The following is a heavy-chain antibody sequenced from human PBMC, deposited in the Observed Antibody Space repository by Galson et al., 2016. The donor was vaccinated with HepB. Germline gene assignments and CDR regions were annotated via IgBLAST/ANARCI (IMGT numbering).Heavy chain of an antibody. J-gene: IGHJ4*02. CDR2: AFYSGIT. CDR1: GVSISSYY. CDR3: ARGYGPGSSGFDS. Sequence: LSLTCTVSGVSISSYYWSWFRQPPEKGLEWIGYAFYSGITNYNPSLKSRVTISIDTSKNQFSLRLSSVTAADTAVYYCARGYGPGSSGFDSWGQGTLVTVSS. D-gene: IGHD3-10*01. V-gene: IGHV4-59*12.